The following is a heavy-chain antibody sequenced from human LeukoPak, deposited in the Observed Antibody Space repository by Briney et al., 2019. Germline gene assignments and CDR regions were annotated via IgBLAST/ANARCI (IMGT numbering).Heavy chain of an antibody. CDR3: ARAGSSGWFRNSFDY. D-gene: IGHD6-19*01. CDR1: GYTFTSYY. V-gene: IGHV1-46*01. J-gene: IGHJ4*02. CDR2: INPSGGST. Sequence: EASLTVSCTASGYTFTSYYMHWVRQAPGQGLEWMGIINPSGGSTSYAQKFQGRVTMTRDTSTSTVYMELTSLISEDTAVYYCARAGSSGWFRNSFDYWGQGTLVTVSS.